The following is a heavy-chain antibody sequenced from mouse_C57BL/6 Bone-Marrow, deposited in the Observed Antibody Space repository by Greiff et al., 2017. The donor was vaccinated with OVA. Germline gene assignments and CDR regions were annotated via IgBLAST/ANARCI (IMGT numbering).Heavy chain of an antibody. D-gene: IGHD1-1*01. V-gene: IGHV2-9-1*01. CDR1: GFSLTSYA. Sequence: QVQLKESGPGLVAPSQSLSITCTVSGFSLTSYAISWVRQPPGKGLEWLGVIWTGGGTNYNSAPKSRLSISKDNSKNQVFLKMNSLQTDDTARYYGARANYYGSSCVGFAYWGQGTLVTVSA. CDR3: ARANYYGSSCVGFAY. CDR2: IWTGGGT. J-gene: IGHJ3*01.